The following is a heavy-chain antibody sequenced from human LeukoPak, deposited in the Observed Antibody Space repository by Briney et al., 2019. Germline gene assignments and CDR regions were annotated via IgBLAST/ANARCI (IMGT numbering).Heavy chain of an antibody. CDR2: IYYSGST. CDR1: GGSISSSSYY. V-gene: IGHV4-39*07. Sequence: SETLSLTCTVSGGSISSSSYYWGWIRQPPGKGLEWIGSIYYSGSTYYDPSLKSRVTISVDTSKNQFSLKLSSVTAADTAVYYCARDVRGARTSLSCSRTSCYAIDYWGQGTLVTVSS. J-gene: IGHJ4*02. CDR3: ARDVRGARTSLSCSRTSCYAIDY. D-gene: IGHD2-2*01.